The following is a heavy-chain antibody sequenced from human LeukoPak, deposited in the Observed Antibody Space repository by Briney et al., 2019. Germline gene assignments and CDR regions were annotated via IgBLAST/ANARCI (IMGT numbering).Heavy chain of an antibody. CDR3: AKRRYGAYGDFDY. V-gene: IGHV3-23*01. J-gene: IGHJ4*02. CDR1: GFTFSAYA. D-gene: IGHD4-17*01. CDR2: ISGSGGSI. Sequence: GGSLRLSCAASGFTFSAYAMSWVRQAPGKGLEWVSTISGSGGSIYYADSVKGRFSVSRDNSKNTVYLQMNSLRAEDTVVYYCAKRRYGAYGDFDYWGQGTLVTVSS.